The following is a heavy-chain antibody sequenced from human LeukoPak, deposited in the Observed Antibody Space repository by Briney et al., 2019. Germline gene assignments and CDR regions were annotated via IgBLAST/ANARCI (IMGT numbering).Heavy chain of an antibody. D-gene: IGHD6-19*01. Sequence: ASVKVSCKASGYTFSSHGVAWVRQAPGQGLEWMGWISAYNDHTNYAQKFQDRVTMTTDTSTSTVYMELRSLRSDDTAVYYCARDSSGFYQDYFDPWGQGTLVPVSS. CDR3: ARDSSGFYQDYFDP. J-gene: IGHJ5*02. CDR2: ISAYNDHT. CDR1: GYTFSSHG. V-gene: IGHV1-18*01.